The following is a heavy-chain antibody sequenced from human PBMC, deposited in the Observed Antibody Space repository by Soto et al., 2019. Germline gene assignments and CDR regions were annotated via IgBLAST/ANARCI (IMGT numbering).Heavy chain of an antibody. CDR3: AQDGYYDFWSGYYQYYYYYGMDV. J-gene: IGHJ6*02. Sequence: QVQLVESGGGVVQPGRSLRLSCAASGFTFSSYGMHWVRQAPGKGLEWVAVISYDGSNKYYADSVKGRFTISRDNSKNTLYLQLNSLRAEDTAVYYCAQDGYYDFWSGYYQYYYYYGMDVWGQGPTVTVSS. V-gene: IGHV3-30*18. CDR2: ISYDGSNK. CDR1: GFTFSSYG. D-gene: IGHD3-3*01.